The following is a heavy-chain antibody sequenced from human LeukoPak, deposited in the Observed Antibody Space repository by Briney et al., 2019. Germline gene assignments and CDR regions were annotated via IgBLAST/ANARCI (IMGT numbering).Heavy chain of an antibody. CDR1: GYTFTVYY. J-gene: IGHJ3*02. CDR2: VNPNSGDT. Sequence: ASVKVSCKASGYTFTVYYMHWVRQAPGQGLEWMGWVNPNSGDTNYAQRFQGRVTMTRDTSINTAYMELSRLRSDDTAVYYRARGYDYGDFGDAFDIWGQGTVVTVSS. D-gene: IGHD4-17*01. CDR3: ARGYDYGDFGDAFDI. V-gene: IGHV1-2*02.